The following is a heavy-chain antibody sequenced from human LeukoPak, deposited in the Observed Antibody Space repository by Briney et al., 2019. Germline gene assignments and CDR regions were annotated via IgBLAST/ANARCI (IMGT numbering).Heavy chain of an antibody. CDR1: GYTFTGYY. J-gene: IGHJ4*02. D-gene: IGHD5-18*01. CDR3: ARVVDVNSYGLFDY. V-gene: IGHV1-2*06. CDR2: INPNSGGT. Sequence: ASVKVSCKASGYTFTGYYMHWVRQAPGQGLEWMGRINPNSGGTNYAQKFQGRVTMTRDTSISTAYMELSRLRSEDTAVYYCARVVDVNSYGLFDYWGQGTLVTVSS.